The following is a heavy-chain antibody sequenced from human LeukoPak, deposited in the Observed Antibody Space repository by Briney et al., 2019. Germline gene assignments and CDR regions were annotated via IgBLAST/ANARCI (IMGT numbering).Heavy chain of an antibody. V-gene: IGHV3-7*01. D-gene: IGHD4-11*01. CDR3: VRVFRDYLEAFDI. CDR2: TNQDGSEK. CDR1: GFTFSSYL. J-gene: IGHJ3*02. Sequence: PGGSLRLSCAASGFTFSSYLMSWVRQAPGKGLEWVANTNQDGSEKHYVDSVKGRISISRDNAKSSLYLQMNSLRAEDTAVYYCVRVFRDYLEAFDIWGHGTMVTVSS.